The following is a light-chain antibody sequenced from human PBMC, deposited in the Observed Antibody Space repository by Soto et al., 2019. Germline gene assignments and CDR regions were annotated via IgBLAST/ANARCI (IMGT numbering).Light chain of an antibody. V-gene: IGKV1-5*01. CDR2: DAS. CDR1: QGISTW. CDR3: QHYNSYPFT. Sequence: DIQMTQSPSTLSASVGDRVTITCRASQGISTWLAWHQQRPGEAPKVLIYDASSLESGVPSRFSGSGSETEFTLTISSLQPDDFATYYCQHYNSYPFTFGPGTKVDIK. J-gene: IGKJ3*01.